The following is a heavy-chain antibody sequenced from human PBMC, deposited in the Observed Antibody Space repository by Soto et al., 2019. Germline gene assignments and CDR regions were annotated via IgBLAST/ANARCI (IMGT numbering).Heavy chain of an antibody. CDR2: VYNSGTA. CDR1: GGSITTSNYY. V-gene: IGHV4-39*01. J-gene: IGHJ5*02. CDR3: ARRSSPPIFDT. D-gene: IGHD3-22*01. Sequence: SETLSLTCTVSGGSITTSNYYWAWIRQPPGKGLEWIGNVYNSGTAYYNPSLKSRVTISVDTSKNQFSLKLSSVTAADTAVYYCARRSSPPIFDTWGQGALVTVSS.